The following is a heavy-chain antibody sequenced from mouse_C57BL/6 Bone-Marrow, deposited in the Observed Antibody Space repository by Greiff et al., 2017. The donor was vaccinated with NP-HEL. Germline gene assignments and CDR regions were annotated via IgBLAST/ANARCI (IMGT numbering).Heavy chain of an antibody. D-gene: IGHD1-1*01. CDR2: INPYNGGT. J-gene: IGHJ3*01. CDR1: GYTFTDYY. CDR3: ARPYYGSRGWFAY. V-gene: IGHV1-19*01. Sequence: EVQLQESGPVLVKPGASVKMSCKASGYTFTDYYMNWVKQSHGKSLEWIGVINPYNGGTSYNQKFKGKATLTVDKSSSTADMELNSLTSEDSAVYYCARPYYGSRGWFAYWGQGTLVTVSA.